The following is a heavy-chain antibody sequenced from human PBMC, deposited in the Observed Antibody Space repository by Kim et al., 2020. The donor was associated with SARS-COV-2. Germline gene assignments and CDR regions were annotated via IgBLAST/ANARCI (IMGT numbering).Heavy chain of an antibody. CDR2: IYYSGST. D-gene: IGHD5-12*01. Sequence: SETLSLTCTVSGGSISSSSYYWGWIRQPPGKGLEWIGIIYYSGSTYYNPSLKSRVTISVDTSKNQFSLKLSSVTAADTALYYCARISPLRRDYFDYWGQGTLVTVSS. CDR3: ARISPLRRDYFDY. J-gene: IGHJ4*02. V-gene: IGHV4-39*07. CDR1: GGSISSSSYY.